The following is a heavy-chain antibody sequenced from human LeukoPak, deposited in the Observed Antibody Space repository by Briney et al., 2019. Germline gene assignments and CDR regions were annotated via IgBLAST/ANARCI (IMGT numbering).Heavy chain of an antibody. CDR1: GYSFTSYW. V-gene: IGHV5-51*01. J-gene: IGHJ4*02. CDR2: IYPGDSDT. Sequence: GESLKISCKGSGYSFTSYWIGWVRQMPGKGLEWMEIIYPGDSDTRYSPSFQGQVTISADKSISTAYLQWSSLKASDTAMYYCASAEYYYDSSGYCDYWGQGTLVTVSS. CDR3: ASAEYYYDSSGYCDY. D-gene: IGHD3-22*01.